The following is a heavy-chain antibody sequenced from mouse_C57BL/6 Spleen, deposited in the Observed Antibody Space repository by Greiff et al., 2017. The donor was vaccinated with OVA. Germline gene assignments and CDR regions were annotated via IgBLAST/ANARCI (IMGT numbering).Heavy chain of an antibody. V-gene: IGHV1-55*01. J-gene: IGHJ3*01. Sequence: QVQLQQPGAELVKPGASVKMSCKASGYTFTSYWITWVKQRPGQGLEWIGDIYPGSGSTNYNEKFKSKATLTVDTSSRTAYMQLSSLTSEDSAVYYGARSRYYGSSYGLAYWGQGTLVTVSA. CDR3: ARSRYYGSSYGLAY. CDR2: IYPGSGST. CDR1: GYTFTSYW. D-gene: IGHD1-1*01.